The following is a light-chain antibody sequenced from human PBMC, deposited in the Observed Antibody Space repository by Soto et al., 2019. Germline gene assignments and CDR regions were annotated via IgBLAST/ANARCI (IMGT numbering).Light chain of an antibody. J-gene: IGKJ5*01. CDR3: QQYDDLPIT. Sequence: DIRMTQSRSSLSSSVGDIVTITCQSSQDIDKFLNWYQQKPWKPPKLLIDDASNLATGVPSRFSGRGSGTDFTFTISSLQPEDVATYYCQQYDDLPITFGQGTRLEI. CDR1: QDIDKF. CDR2: DAS. V-gene: IGKV1-33*01.